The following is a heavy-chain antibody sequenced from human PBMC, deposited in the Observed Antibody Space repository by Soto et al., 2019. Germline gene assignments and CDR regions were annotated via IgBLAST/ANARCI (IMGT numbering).Heavy chain of an antibody. D-gene: IGHD2-15*01. CDR3: AKRRGAGGHFDY. Sequence: EVELLESGGGLVQPEGSLRLSCAASGFTFSTYAMGWVRQAPGKGLEWVSVVSSGGGTHYADSVKGRFTVSRANSKNTLSLQMNSLRADDTAVYYCAKRRGAGGHFDYWGQGALVTVSS. CDR2: VSSGGGT. CDR1: GFTFSTYA. J-gene: IGHJ4*02. V-gene: IGHV3-23*01.